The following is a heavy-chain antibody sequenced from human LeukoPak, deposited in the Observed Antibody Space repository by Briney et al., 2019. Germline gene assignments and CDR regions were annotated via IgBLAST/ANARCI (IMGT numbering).Heavy chain of an antibody. D-gene: IGHD3-22*01. J-gene: IGHJ4*02. CDR3: ARRDYYDSSGGTFDY. V-gene: IGHV5-51*01. Sequence: GESLKISCKASGYSFTTYWIGWVRQVPGKGLEWVGIIYPADSTAKYSPSFQGQVTISVDKSISTAYLQWSSLKASDTAMYYCARRDYYDSSGGTFDYWGQGTLVTVSS. CDR2: IYPADSTA. CDR1: GYSFTTYW.